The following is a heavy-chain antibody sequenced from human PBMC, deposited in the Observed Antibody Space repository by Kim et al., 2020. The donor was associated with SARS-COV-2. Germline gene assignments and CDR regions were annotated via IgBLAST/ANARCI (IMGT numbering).Heavy chain of an antibody. D-gene: IGHD3-10*01. Sequence: SETLSLTCTVSGGSITGDDYSWSWLRQPPGKGLEWIGYIYDTVNSYYTPSLKSRFAVSLDASKNQFSLKVTSVTAADTAVYFCARASNWGDGDFFDYWGQGMLVTVSS. CDR2: IYDTVNS. CDR1: GGSITGDDYS. CDR3: ARASNWGDGDFFDY. J-gene: IGHJ4*02. V-gene: IGHV4-30-4*01.